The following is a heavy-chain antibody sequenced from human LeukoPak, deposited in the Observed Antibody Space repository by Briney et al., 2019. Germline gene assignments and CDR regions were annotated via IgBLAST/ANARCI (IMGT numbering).Heavy chain of an antibody. CDR1: GYTFTSYG. J-gene: IGHJ4*02. Sequence: SVKLSCNASGYTFTSYGMSWVRQAPGQGLEWMGGIIPIFGTANYAQKFQGRVTITADKSKSTAYMELSSLRSEDTAVYYCARDSSGYLLYLDYWGQGTLVTVSS. CDR3: ARDSSGYLLYLDY. D-gene: IGHD3-22*01. CDR2: IIPIFGTA. V-gene: IGHV1-69*06.